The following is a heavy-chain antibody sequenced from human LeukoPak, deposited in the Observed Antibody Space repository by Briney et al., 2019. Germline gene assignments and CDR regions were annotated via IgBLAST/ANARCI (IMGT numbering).Heavy chain of an antibody. V-gene: IGHV3-7*01. Sequence: GGALRLSCAASGFPCSSLGMTWLPPGPGNGLDWVANIKHEGRVKYYVDSVKGHFTISRDNARDSVYLQMNSLRADDTAVYYCATEAYHFSVTGWYNKHFDYWGQGTLVPVSS. CDR3: ATEAYHFSVTGWYNKHFDY. CDR2: IKHEGRVK. CDR1: GFPCSSLG. D-gene: IGHD6-19*01. J-gene: IGHJ4*02.